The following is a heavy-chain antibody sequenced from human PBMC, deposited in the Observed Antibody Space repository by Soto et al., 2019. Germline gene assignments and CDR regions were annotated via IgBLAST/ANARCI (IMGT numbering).Heavy chain of an antibody. D-gene: IGHD2-8*01. Sequence: QVQLQQWGAGLLKPSETLSLTCAVYGGSFSGYYWSWIRQPPGKGLEWIGEINHSGSTNYNPSLKSRVTISVDTSKNQFSLKLSSVTAADTAVYYCARGRGVLSSFDYWGQGTLVTGSS. J-gene: IGHJ4*02. CDR2: INHSGST. CDR3: ARGRGVLSSFDY. CDR1: GGSFSGYY. V-gene: IGHV4-34*01.